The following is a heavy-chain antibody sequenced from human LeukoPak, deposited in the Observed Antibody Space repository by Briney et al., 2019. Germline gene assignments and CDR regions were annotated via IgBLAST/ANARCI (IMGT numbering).Heavy chain of an antibody. D-gene: IGHD2-8*01. Sequence: ASVKVSCKASGYTFTSYYMHWVRQAPGQGLEWMGIINPSGGSTSYAQKFQGRVTMTRDTSTSTVYMELSSLRSEDTAVYYCARRYCTNDLCTPTPDGWGQGTLVTVSS. CDR1: GYTFTSYY. V-gene: IGHV1-46*01. CDR2: INPSGGST. J-gene: IGHJ4*02. CDR3: ARRYCTNDLCTPTPDG.